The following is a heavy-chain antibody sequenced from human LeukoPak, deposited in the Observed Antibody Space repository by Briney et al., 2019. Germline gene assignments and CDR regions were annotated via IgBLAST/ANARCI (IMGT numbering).Heavy chain of an antibody. J-gene: IGHJ4*02. CDR3: AKDRENYYDSSGPPYFDY. CDR2: ISGSGGST. Sequence: GGSLRLSCAASGFTFSSYAMSWVRQAPGKGLEWVSAISGSGGSTYYADSVKGRFTISRDNSKNTLYLQMNSLRAEDTAVYYCAKDRENYYDSSGPPYFDYWGQGTLVTVSS. CDR1: GFTFSSYA. V-gene: IGHV3-23*01. D-gene: IGHD3-22*01.